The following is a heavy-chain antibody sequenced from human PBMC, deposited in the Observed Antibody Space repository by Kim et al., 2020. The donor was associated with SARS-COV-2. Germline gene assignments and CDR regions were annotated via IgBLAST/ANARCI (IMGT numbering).Heavy chain of an antibody. CDR2: IDWDNDK. J-gene: IGHJ5*02. Sequence: SGPTLVNPTQTLTLTCSFSGFSLTTRGMCVSWIRQPPGKALERLARIDWDNDKYYRKSLKTRLTISKDTSKNQVVLTMTNVDPVDTATYYCARTHNAGGGTTVTASKAYWFDPWGQGTLVTVSS. V-gene: IGHV2-70*11. CDR3: ARTHNAGGGTTVTASKAYWFDP. D-gene: IGHD4-17*01. CDR1: GFSLTTRGMC.